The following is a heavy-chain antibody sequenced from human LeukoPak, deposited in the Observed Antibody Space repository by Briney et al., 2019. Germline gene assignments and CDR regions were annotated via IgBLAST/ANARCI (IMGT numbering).Heavy chain of an antibody. D-gene: IGHD4-11*01. V-gene: IGHV1-24*01. CDR1: GYTLTELS. CDR3: ARVKHDYSNWGDYYYYYMDV. CDR2: FDPEDGET. J-gene: IGHJ6*03. Sequence: GASVKVSCKVSGYTLTELSMHWVRQAPGKGLEWMGGFDPEDGETIYAQKFQGRVTMTEDTSTDTAYMELSSLRSEDTAVYYCARVKHDYSNWGDYYYYYMDVWGKGTTVTISS.